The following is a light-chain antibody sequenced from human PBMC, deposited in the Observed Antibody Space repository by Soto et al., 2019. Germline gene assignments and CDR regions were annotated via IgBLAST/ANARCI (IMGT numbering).Light chain of an antibody. V-gene: IGKV3-11*01. CDR3: QQRSSWPPIT. Sequence: IVLTQSPATLSLSPWERATLSCRASQSVSSDLAWYQHKPGQAPRLLIYDASDRATGIPARFSGSGSGTDFTLTISDLEPEDFAIYYCQQRSSWPPITFGQGTRLEIK. CDR1: QSVSSD. CDR2: DAS. J-gene: IGKJ5*01.